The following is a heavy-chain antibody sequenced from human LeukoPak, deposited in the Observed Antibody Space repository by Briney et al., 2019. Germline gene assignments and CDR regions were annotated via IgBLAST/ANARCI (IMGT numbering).Heavy chain of an antibody. J-gene: IGHJ6*03. CDR2: IGSTGEKI. V-gene: IGHV3-23*01. Sequence: GGSLRLSCAASGFTFGNYGMSGVRQAPGKGLEWVSAIGSTGEKIYYADSVKGRFTISRDNSKTTLFLQMNSLRAEDTAVYYCAKSGRGDYDNYYFYMDVWGKGTTVTVSS. CDR1: GFTFGNYG. D-gene: IGHD4-17*01. CDR3: AKSGRGDYDNYYFYMDV.